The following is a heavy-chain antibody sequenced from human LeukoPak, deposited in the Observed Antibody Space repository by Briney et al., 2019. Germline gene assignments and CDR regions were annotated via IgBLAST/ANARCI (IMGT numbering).Heavy chain of an antibody. D-gene: IGHD3-3*01. CDR1: GYTFTGYY. Sequence: GASVKVSCKASGYTFTGYYIHWVRQAPGQGLEWLGWINPNSGGTNYAQKFQGRVTMTRDTSISTAYMELSSLRSEDTAVYYCATLLKVDFRSGYNPNFHYWGQGTLVAVSS. V-gene: IGHV1-2*02. CDR3: ATLLKVDFRSGYNPNFHY. CDR2: INPNSGGT. J-gene: IGHJ4*02.